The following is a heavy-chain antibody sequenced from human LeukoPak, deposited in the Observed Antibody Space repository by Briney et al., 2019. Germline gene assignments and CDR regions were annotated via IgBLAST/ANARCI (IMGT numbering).Heavy chain of an antibody. CDR1: GYTHTELS. J-gene: IGHJ4*02. D-gene: IGHD1-26*01. V-gene: IGHV1-24*01. Sequence: GSAKVSCKVSGYTHTELSMHWVRQATGKWLEWMGGFDPEDGETIYAQKFHGRVTMTEDTSTDTAYMELSSLRSEDTAVYYCATVGVVLWLWHWGQGTLVTVSS. CDR3: ATVGVVLWLWH. CDR2: FDPEDGET.